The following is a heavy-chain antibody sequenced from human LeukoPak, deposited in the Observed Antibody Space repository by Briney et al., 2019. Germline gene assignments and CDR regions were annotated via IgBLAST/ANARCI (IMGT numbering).Heavy chain of an antibody. CDR3: TRESPKYVFDS. CDR2: IRGNVYGGAT. D-gene: IGHD2-8*01. V-gene: IGHV3-49*04. J-gene: IGHJ4*02. Sequence: GGSLRLSCAASGFTFDHYSMNWVRQAAGKGLEWVGFIRGNVYGGATEYAASVKGRFTVSTDASKTIGYLQMTSLKTEDTAIYSCTRESPKYVFDSWGQGTLVTVSS. CDR1: GFTFDHYS.